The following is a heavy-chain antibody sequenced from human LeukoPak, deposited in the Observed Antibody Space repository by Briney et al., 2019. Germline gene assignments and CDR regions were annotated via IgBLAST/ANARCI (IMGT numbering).Heavy chain of an antibody. V-gene: IGHV4-59*08. Sequence: SETLSLTCTVSGGSISSYYWTWIRQPPGKGLEWIGYINYTGSTNYNPSLKSRVTISVDTSKNQFSLKLSSVTAADTTVYYCGRLFRSGSYYTSLDYWGQGTLVTVSS. D-gene: IGHD3-10*01. CDR1: GGSISSYY. J-gene: IGHJ4*02. CDR3: GRLFRSGSYYTSLDY. CDR2: INYTGST.